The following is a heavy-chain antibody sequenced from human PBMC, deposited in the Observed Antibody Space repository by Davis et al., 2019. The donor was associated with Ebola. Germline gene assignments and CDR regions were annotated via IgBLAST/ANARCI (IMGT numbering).Heavy chain of an antibody. CDR3: LGRSFDY. CDR2: IGVGSSNI. Sequence: GESLKISCAASGLTITSFTMNWVRQTPGKGLEWLSSIGVGSSNIYYADSVKGRFTISRDDAKNSLYLQMNSLRADDTAMYYCLGRSFDYWGQGTLVTVSS. J-gene: IGHJ4*02. V-gene: IGHV3-21*01. D-gene: IGHD6-6*01. CDR1: GLTITSFT.